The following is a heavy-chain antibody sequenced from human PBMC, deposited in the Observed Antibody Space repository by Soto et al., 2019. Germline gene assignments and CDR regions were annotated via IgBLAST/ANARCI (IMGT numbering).Heavy chain of an antibody. V-gene: IGHV3-23*01. CDR2: ISGSGGST. J-gene: IGHJ4*02. CDR3: AKDRYDFWIKYYFDY. Sequence: GGSLRLSCAASGFTFSSYAMSWVRQAPGKGLEWVSAISGSGGSTYYADSVKGRFTISRDNSKNTLYLQMNSLRAEDTAVYYCAKDRYDFWIKYYFDYWGQGTLVTVSS. CDR1: GFTFSSYA. D-gene: IGHD3-3*01.